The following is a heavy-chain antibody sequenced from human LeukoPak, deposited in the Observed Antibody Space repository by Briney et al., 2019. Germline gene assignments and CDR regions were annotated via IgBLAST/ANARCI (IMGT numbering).Heavy chain of an antibody. CDR3: AKDKPLTNYYGSGRWFDP. CDR2: ISWDGGST. J-gene: IGHJ5*02. V-gene: IGHV3-43D*03. D-gene: IGHD3-10*01. Sequence: GGSLRLSCAASGFTFDDYAVHWVRQAPGKGLEWVSLISWDGGSTYYADSVKGRFTISRDNSKNSLYLQMNSLRAEDTALYYCAKDKPLTNYYGSGRWFDPWGQGTLVTVSS. CDR1: GFTFDDYA.